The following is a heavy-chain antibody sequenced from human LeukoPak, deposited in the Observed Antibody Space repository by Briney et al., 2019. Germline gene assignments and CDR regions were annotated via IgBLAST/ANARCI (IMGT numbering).Heavy chain of an antibody. J-gene: IGHJ3*02. V-gene: IGHV1-18*01. CDR3: ARMTTVIANYDAFDI. CDR1: GYTFTSYG. Sequence: ASVKVPCKASGYTFTSYGISWVRQAPGQGLEWMGWISAYNGNTNYAQKLQGRVTMTTDTSTSTAYMELRSLRSDDTAVYYCARMTTVIANYDAFDIWGQGTMVTVSS. D-gene: IGHD4-17*01. CDR2: ISAYNGNT.